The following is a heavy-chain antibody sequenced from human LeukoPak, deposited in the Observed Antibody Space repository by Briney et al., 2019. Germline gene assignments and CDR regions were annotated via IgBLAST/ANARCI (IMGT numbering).Heavy chain of an antibody. D-gene: IGHD3-22*01. CDR3: ASARSYYYDSSGYSLY. CDR2: INPNSGGT. V-gene: IGHV1-2*02. CDR1: GYTFTGYY. Sequence: GASVKVSCKASGYTFTGYYMHWVRQAPGQGLEWMGWINPNSGGTNYAQKFQGRVTMTRDTSISTAYMERSRLRADDTAVYYCASARSYYYDSSGYSLYWGQGTLVTVSS. J-gene: IGHJ4*02.